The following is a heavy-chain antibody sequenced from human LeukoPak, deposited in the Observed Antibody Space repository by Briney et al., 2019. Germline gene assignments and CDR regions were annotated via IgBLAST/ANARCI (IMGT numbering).Heavy chain of an antibody. D-gene: IGHD3-22*01. CDR2: IYYSGST. Sequence: SETLSLTCTVSGGSISSGDYYWSWIRQPPGKGLEWIGYIYYSGSTYYNPSLKSRVTISVDTSKNQFSLKLSSVTAADTAVYNCARVYYYDNSGYGKDYFDYWGQGTLVTVSS. V-gene: IGHV4-30-4*01. CDR3: ARVYYYDNSGYGKDYFDY. CDR1: GGSISSGDYY. J-gene: IGHJ4*02.